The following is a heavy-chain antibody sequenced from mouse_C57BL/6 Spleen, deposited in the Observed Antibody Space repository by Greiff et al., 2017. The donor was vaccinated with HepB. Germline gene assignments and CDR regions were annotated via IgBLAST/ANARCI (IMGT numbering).Heavy chain of an antibody. Sequence: DVQLQESGGGLVKPGGSLKLSCAASGFTFSDYGMHWVRQAPEKGLEWVAYISSGSSTIYYADTVKGRFTISRDNAKNTLFLQMTSLRSEDTAMYYCARHPDYYGSSYVFDYWGQGTTLTVSS. CDR3: ARHPDYYGSSYVFDY. V-gene: IGHV5-17*01. CDR2: ISSGSSTI. CDR1: GFTFSDYG. J-gene: IGHJ2*01. D-gene: IGHD1-1*01.